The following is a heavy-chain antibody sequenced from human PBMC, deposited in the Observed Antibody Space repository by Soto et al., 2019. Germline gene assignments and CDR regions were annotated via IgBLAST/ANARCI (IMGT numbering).Heavy chain of an antibody. CDR1: GFTFSSYG. CDR3: VKDGSSAWPYFYDMDV. V-gene: IGHV3-30*18. CDR2: ISYDGRNK. Sequence: GGSLRLSCAASGFTFSSYGMHWVRHAPGKGLEWVAVISYDGRNKYYADAVKGRFTISRDNSKNTLYLQMSSLRAEDTAVYYCVKDGSSAWPYFYDMDVWGQRNTVTVSS. D-gene: IGHD6-19*01. J-gene: IGHJ6*01.